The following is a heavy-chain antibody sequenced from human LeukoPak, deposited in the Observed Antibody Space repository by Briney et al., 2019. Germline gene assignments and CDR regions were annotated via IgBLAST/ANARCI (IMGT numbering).Heavy chain of an antibody. CDR1: GGSISSYY. V-gene: IGHV4-4*07. CDR2: LGTSGSP. Sequence: SETLSLTCTVSGGSISSYYWSWIRQPAGKGLEWIGRLGTSGSPNYNPSLKSRVTMSVDTSKNQLSLKLSSVTGADTAVYYCARTRDTALNYFDVWGRGTLVTVSS. D-gene: IGHD5-18*01. CDR3: ARTRDTALNYFDV. J-gene: IGHJ2*01.